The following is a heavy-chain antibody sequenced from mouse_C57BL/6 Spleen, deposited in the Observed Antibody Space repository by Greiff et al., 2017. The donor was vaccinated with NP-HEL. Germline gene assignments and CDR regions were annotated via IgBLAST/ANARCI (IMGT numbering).Heavy chain of an antibody. V-gene: IGHV1-22*01. Sequence: DVQLQESGPELVKPGASVKMSCKASGYTFTDYNMHWVKQSHGKSLEWIGYINPNNGGTSYNQKFKGKATLTVTKSSSTAYMELRSLTSEDSAVYYCARGHYDYGGLWGTGTTVTVSS. J-gene: IGHJ1*03. CDR3: ARGHYDYGGL. D-gene: IGHD2-4*01. CDR1: GYTFTDYN. CDR2: INPNNGGT.